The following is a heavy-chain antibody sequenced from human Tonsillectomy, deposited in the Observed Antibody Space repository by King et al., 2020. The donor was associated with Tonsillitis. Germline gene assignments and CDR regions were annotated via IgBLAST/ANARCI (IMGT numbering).Heavy chain of an antibody. CDR3: ASYDFWSGYSTRNYYHYYMDV. CDR2: FTPVLGTV. Sequence: VQLVESGAEVKKPGSSVKVSCKASGGTFSNYAISWVRQAPGQGLEGMGGFTPVLGTVTNAQKFQGRVTITADESTSTVYMELSSLRSEDTAVYYCASYDFWSGYSTRNYYHYYMDV. CDR1: GGTFSNYA. D-gene: IGHD3-3*01. V-gene: IGHV1-69*01. J-gene: IGHJ6*03.